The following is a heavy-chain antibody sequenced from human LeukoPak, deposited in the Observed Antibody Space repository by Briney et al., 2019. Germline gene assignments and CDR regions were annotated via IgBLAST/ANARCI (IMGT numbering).Heavy chain of an antibody. V-gene: IGHV3-9*01. CDR2: ISWNSGSI. Sequence: PGRSLRLSCAASGFTFDDYAMHWVRQAPGKGLEWVSGISWNSGSIGYADSVKGRFTISRDNAKNSLYLQMNSLRAEDTALYYCAKSIAAAAPNWFDPWGQGTLVSISS. CDR1: GFTFDDYA. CDR3: AKSIAAAAPNWFDP. D-gene: IGHD6-13*01. J-gene: IGHJ5*02.